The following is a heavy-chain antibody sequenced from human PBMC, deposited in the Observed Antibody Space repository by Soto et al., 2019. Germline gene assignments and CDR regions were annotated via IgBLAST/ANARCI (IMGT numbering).Heavy chain of an antibody. CDR2: INHSGST. D-gene: IGHD4-4*01. Sequence: SETLSLTCAVYGGSFSGYYWSWIRQPPGKGLEWIGEINHSGSTNYNPSLKSRVTISVDTSKNQFSLKLSSVTAADTAVYYCARGLATTVTRIPRYYYYMDVWGKGTTVTVSS. CDR1: GGSFSGYY. V-gene: IGHV4-34*01. CDR3: ARGLATTVTRIPRYYYYMDV. J-gene: IGHJ6*03.